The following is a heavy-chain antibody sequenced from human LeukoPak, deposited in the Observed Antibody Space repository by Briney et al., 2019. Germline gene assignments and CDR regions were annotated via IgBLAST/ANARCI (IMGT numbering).Heavy chain of an antibody. CDR3: ARDNERGIAVAGMPPKLSYYYYYMDV. CDR1: GFTVSSNY. J-gene: IGHJ6*03. D-gene: IGHD6-19*01. V-gene: IGHV3-66*01. Sequence: GGSLRLSCAASGFTVSSNYMSWVRQAPGKGLEWVSVIYSGGTTYYADSVKGRFTISRDNSKNTLFLQMNSLRAEDTAVYYCARDNERGIAVAGMPPKLSYYYYYMDVWGKGTTVTVSS. CDR2: IYSGGTT.